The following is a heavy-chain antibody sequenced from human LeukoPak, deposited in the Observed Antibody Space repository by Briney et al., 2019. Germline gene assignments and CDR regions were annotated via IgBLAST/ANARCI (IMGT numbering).Heavy chain of an antibody. V-gene: IGHV4-4*02. J-gene: IGHJ5*02. Sequence: PSETLSLTCVVSGDSVSSTKWWTWVRQPPGKGLEWIGEIYRSGTTNYNPSLKSRVTMSVDKSKNQFSLKLTSVTAADTAVYHCVRDVVGTRLGSWFDPWGQGTLVTVSS. CDR2: IYRSGTT. CDR1: GDSVSSTKW. CDR3: VRDVVGTRLGSWFDP. D-gene: IGHD4-23*01.